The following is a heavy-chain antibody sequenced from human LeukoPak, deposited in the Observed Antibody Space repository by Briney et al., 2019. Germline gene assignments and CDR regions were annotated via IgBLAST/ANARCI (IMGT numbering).Heavy chain of an antibody. CDR1: GGSISSGSYY. V-gene: IGHV4-61*02. CDR2: IYTSGST. J-gene: IGHJ6*02. Sequence: SQTLSLTCTVSGGSISSGSYYWSWIRQPAGKGLEWIGRIYTSGSTNYSPSLKSRVTISVDTSKNQFSLKLSSVTAADTAVYYCARDSSSWPPHYGMDVWGQGTTVTVSS. D-gene: IGHD6-13*01. CDR3: ARDSSSWPPHYGMDV.